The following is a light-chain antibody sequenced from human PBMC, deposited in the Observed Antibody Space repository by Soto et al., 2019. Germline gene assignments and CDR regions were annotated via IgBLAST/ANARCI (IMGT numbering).Light chain of an antibody. Sequence: EVVMTQCPATLSVSPGERATLSCKASQSVRNNLVWYLQKPGQAPRPIIYDATTRATGIPVRFSGSGSGIEFTLTISSPQSEDVGVYFCQQYDNWPPKTFGRGAKVDIQ. J-gene: IGKJ4*01. V-gene: IGKV3-15*01. CDR2: DAT. CDR1: QSVRNN. CDR3: QQYDNWPPKT.